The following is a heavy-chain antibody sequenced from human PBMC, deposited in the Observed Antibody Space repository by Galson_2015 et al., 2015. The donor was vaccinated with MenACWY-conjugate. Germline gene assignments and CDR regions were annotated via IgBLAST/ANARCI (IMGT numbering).Heavy chain of an antibody. CDR1: GFTVSSNY. CDR2: IYSGGST. Sequence: SLRLSCAASGFTVSSNYMSWVRQAPGKGLEWVSVIYSGGSTYYADSVKGRFTISRDNSKNTLYLQMNSLRAEDTAVYYCASPGAPMVRGVMPAFDIWGQGTMVTVSS. CDR3: ASPGAPMVRGVMPAFDI. V-gene: IGHV3-66*01. J-gene: IGHJ3*02. D-gene: IGHD3-10*01.